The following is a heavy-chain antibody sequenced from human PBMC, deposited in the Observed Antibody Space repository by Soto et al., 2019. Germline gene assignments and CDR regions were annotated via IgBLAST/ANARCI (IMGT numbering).Heavy chain of an antibody. CDR3: ARERPDGARLDP. D-gene: IGHD6-6*01. Sequence: QVQLQESGPGLVKPSQTLSLTCTVSGGSISSGDYYWSWIRQPPGKGLEWIGYIYHSGSTYYNPSLKSRVTISVDTSKNLFSLKLSSVTAADRAVYYCARERPDGARLDPWGQGTVVTVSS. CDR2: IYHSGST. J-gene: IGHJ5*02. V-gene: IGHV4-30-4*01. CDR1: GGSISSGDYY.